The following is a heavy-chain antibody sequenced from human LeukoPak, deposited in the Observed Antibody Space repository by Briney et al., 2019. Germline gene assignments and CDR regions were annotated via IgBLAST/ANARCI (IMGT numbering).Heavy chain of an antibody. CDR2: INHSGST. V-gene: IGHV4-34*01. CDR3: ARTSPIYYYYMDV. CDR1: GGSFSGYY. Sequence: SETLSLTCAVYGGSFSGYYWSWIRQPPGKGLEWIGEINHSGSTNYSPSLKSRVTISVDTSKNQFSLKLSSVTAADTAVYYCARTSPIYYYYMDVWGKGTTVTISS. J-gene: IGHJ6*03.